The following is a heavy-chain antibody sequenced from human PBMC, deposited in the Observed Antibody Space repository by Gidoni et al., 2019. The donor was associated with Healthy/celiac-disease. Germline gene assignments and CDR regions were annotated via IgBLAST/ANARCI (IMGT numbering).Heavy chain of an antibody. CDR2: ISYSGFT. CDR1: GVSVSRGGSY. J-gene: IGHJ6*02. Sequence: QVQLQESGPGLVKPSETLSLTCSFSGVSVSRGGSYWSWVRQPPGKGLEWIGYISYSGFTNYNPSLKSRVTISVDTSKDQFSLKLSSVTAADSAIYYCARDFMQPVSRYYFYLMDVWGQGTTVTVSS. CDR3: ARDFMQPVSRYYFYLMDV. D-gene: IGHD3-9*01. V-gene: IGHV4-61*08.